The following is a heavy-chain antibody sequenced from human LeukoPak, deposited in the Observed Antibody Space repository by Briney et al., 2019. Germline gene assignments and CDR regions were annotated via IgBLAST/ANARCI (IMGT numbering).Heavy chain of an antibody. CDR1: GFTFSSYT. J-gene: IGHJ4*02. D-gene: IGHD3-10*01. CDR2: ITTSDGNT. V-gene: IGHV3-23*01. Sequence: PGGSLRLSCAASGFTFSSYTMSWVRQAPGKGLEWVSTITTSDGNTYYADSVKGRFTVSRDNSKNTLFLQMNSLRVEDTAVYYCARFGELPHWGQGTLVAVSS. CDR3: ARFGELPH.